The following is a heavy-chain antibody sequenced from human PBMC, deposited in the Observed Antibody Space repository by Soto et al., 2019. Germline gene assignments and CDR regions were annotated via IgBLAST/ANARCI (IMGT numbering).Heavy chain of an antibody. CDR2: ISWNSGSI. CDR1: GFTFDDYA. D-gene: IGHD3-22*01. CDR3: AKSSGYELREYFRH. J-gene: IGHJ1*01. V-gene: IGHV3-9*01. Sequence: EVQLVESGGGLVQPGRSLTLSCAASGFTFDDYAMHWVRQAPGKGLEWVSGISWNSGSIGYADSVKGRFTISIDNAKNSLYLQMKSLRAEDTALYYCAKSSGYELREYFRHWGQATLVIVSS.